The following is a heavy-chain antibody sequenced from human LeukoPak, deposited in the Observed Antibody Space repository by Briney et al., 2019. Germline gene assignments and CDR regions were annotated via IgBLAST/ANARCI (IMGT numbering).Heavy chain of an antibody. Sequence: PSETLSLTCAVYGGSFSGYYWSWIRQPLGKGLEWIGEINHSGSNNYNPSLKSRVTISVDTSKNQFSLKLSSVTAADTAVYYCARRISPTSPEDYWGQGTLVTVSS. CDR2: INHSGSN. V-gene: IGHV4-34*01. J-gene: IGHJ4*02. D-gene: IGHD2-15*01. CDR3: ARRISPTSPEDY. CDR1: GGSFSGYY.